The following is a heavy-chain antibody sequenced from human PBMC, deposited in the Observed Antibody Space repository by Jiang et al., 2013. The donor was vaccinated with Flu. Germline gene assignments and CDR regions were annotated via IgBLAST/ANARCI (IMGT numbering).Heavy chain of an antibody. Sequence: RVTMTRDTSTSTVYMELSSLRSEDTAVYYCARGGITTEIDYWGQGTLVTVSS. D-gene: IGHD1-20*01. J-gene: IGHJ4*02. CDR3: ARGGITTEIDY. V-gene: IGHV1-46*01.